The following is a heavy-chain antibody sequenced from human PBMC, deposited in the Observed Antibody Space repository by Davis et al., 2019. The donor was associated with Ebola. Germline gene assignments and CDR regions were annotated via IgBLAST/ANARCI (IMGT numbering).Heavy chain of an antibody. J-gene: IGHJ4*02. CDR2: IRSKANSYAT. CDR1: GFTFSGSA. Sequence: PGGSLRLSCAASGFTFSGSAMHWVRQASGKGLEWVGRIRSKANSYATAYAASVKGRFTISRDDSKTTAYLQMNSLKTEDTAVYYCSSPDCSSTSCSDYWGQGTLVTVSS. CDR3: SSPDCSSTSCSDY. V-gene: IGHV3-73*01. D-gene: IGHD2-2*01.